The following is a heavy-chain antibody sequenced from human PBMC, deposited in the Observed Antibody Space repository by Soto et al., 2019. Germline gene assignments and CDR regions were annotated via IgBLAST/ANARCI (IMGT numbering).Heavy chain of an antibody. CDR2: VYNSGST. V-gene: IGHV4-59*01. CDR3: ARYRREAVAGYTLDS. J-gene: IGHJ5*02. D-gene: IGHD6-13*01. CDR1: GGSISSNY. Sequence: KPSETLSLTCTVSGGSISSNYWTWIRQPPGKGLEWIGYVYNSGSTNYNPSLKSRVTISEDTSKSQFSLKVNSMTAADTAVYYCARYRREAVAGYTLDSWGQGMLVTVSS.